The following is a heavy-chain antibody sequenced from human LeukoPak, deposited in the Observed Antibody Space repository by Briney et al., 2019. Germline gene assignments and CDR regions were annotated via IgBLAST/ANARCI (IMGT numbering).Heavy chain of an antibody. V-gene: IGHV4-61*05. CDR2: IYYSGST. CDR3: ARRNIVGYYYYGMDV. J-gene: IGHJ6*02. D-gene: IGHD1-26*01. CDR1: GGSISSSSYY. Sequence: PSETLSLTCTVSGGSISSSSYYWGWIRQPPGKGLEWIGYIYYSGSTNSNPSLKSRVTISVDTSKNQFSLKLSSVSAADTAVYYCARRNIVGYYYYGMDVWGQGTTVTVSS.